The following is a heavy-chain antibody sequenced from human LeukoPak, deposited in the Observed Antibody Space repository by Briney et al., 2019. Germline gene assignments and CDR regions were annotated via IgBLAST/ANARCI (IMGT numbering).Heavy chain of an antibody. V-gene: IGHV4-59*01. D-gene: IGHD6-25*01. CDR2: IYYTGNT. J-gene: IGHJ5*02. CDR1: GGSISSFY. CDR3: ARQRQFVFNFQRYGCFDP. Sequence: SETLSLTCTVSGGSISSFYWSWIRQPPGNGLEWIGYIYYTGNTYYNPSLKSRVSISVDTSKNQFSLKLTSVTAADTAVYYCARQRQFVFNFQRYGCFDPWGQGTLVTVSS.